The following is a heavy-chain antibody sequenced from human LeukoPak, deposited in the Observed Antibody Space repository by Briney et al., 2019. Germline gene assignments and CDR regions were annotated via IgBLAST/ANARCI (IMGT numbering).Heavy chain of an antibody. V-gene: IGHV1-8*01. Sequence: ASVKVSCKASGYTFTSYDINWVRQATGQGLEWMGWMNPNSGNTGYAQKFQGRVTMTRSTSISTAYMELSSLRSEDTAVYYCARGNTMVRGVTNWFDPWGQGTLVTVSS. J-gene: IGHJ5*02. CDR3: ARGNTMVRGVTNWFDP. CDR1: GYTFTSYD. CDR2: MNPNSGNT. D-gene: IGHD3-10*01.